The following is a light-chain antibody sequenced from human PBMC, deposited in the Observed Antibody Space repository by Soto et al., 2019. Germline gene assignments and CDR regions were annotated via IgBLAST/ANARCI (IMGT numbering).Light chain of an antibody. J-gene: IGKJ1*01. CDR1: ETVSIY. Sequence: DIQMTQSPSSLSASVGDRVTIGCRANETVSIYLNWYQQKPGKAPKLLIYAASTLQSGVPPRFSGSGSGTHLTLPIRSLQPDDFAPYHCQQSFGVPSTFDQGTNVES. CDR3: QQSFGVPST. CDR2: AAS. V-gene: IGKV1-39*01.